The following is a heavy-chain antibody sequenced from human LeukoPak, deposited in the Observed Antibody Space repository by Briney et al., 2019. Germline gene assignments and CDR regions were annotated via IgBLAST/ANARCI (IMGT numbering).Heavy chain of an antibody. V-gene: IGHV1-2*02. CDR1: GYTFTGYY. Sequence: ASVKVSCKASGYTFTGYYMHWVRQAPGQGLEWMGWINPNSGGTNYAQKFQGRVTMTRDTSISTAYMELSRLRSDDTAVYYCARELLVPTQPFDYWGQGTLVTVSS. CDR3: ARELLVPTQPFDY. D-gene: IGHD2-2*01. CDR2: INPNSGGT. J-gene: IGHJ4*02.